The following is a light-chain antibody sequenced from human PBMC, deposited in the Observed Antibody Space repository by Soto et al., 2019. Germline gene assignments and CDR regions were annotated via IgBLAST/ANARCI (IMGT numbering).Light chain of an antibody. Sequence: QSVLTQPASVSGSPGQSITISCTGTSRDIGGYNLVSWYQQHPGKAPKLIIFEGNKRPSGVSDHFSASKSGNTASLTISGLQAEDEGDYYCCSYAGFRSVVFGTGTKVTVL. CDR2: EGN. CDR3: CSYAGFRSVV. CDR1: SRDIGGYNL. J-gene: IGLJ1*01. V-gene: IGLV2-23*03.